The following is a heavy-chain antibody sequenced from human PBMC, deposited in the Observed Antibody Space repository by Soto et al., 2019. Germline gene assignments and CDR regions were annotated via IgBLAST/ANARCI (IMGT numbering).Heavy chain of an antibody. D-gene: IGHD3-9*01. CDR3: ARLWGENLDWLYGMDV. CDR2: ISAYNGNT. Sequence: QVQLVQSGAEVKKPGASVKVSCKASGYTFTSYGISWVRQAPGQGLEWMGWISAYNGNTNYAQKLQGRVTMTTDTSTSRGYRELRSLRSADTAVYYCARLWGENLDWLYGMDVWGQGTTVTVSS. J-gene: IGHJ6*02. CDR1: GYTFTSYG. V-gene: IGHV1-18*01.